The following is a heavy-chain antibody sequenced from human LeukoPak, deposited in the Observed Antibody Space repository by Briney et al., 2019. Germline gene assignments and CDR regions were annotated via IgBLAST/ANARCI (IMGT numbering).Heavy chain of an antibody. CDR3: ARAGQEWFGELGFDY. V-gene: IGHV3-7*01. CDR2: MKQDGREK. J-gene: IGHJ4*02. Sequence: GGSLRLSCVASGFIFSNYWMSWVRQVPGKGLEWVANMKQDGREKYLVDSVKGRFTISRDNAKNSVYLQMNSLTDEDTAVYYCARAGQEWFGELGFDYWGQGTLVTVSS. CDR1: GFIFSNYW. D-gene: IGHD3-10*01.